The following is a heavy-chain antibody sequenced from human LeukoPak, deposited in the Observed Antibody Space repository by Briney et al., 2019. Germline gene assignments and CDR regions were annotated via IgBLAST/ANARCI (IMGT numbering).Heavy chain of an antibody. J-gene: IGHJ3*02. D-gene: IGHD2-2*02. CDR2: INPNSGGT. Sequence: ASVKVSCKASGYTFVRYAMNWVRQAPGQGLEWMGWINPNSGGTKYEQKFQGRVTMTRDTSSSTAYMELSRLRSDDTAVYYCARERGYCSSSSCYTSDAFDMWGQGTMVTVSS. V-gene: IGHV1-2*02. CDR1: GYTFVRYA. CDR3: ARERGYCSSSSCYTSDAFDM.